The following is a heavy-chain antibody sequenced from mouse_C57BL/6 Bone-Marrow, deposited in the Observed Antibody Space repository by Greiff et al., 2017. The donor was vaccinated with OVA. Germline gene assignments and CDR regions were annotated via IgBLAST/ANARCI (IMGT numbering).Heavy chain of an antibody. CDR1: GYTFTSYW. J-gene: IGHJ3*01. V-gene: IGHV1-50*01. CDR3: ARKDSNPWFAY. CDR2: IDPSDSYT. Sequence: VKLQQPGAELVKPGASVKLSCKASGYTFTSYWMQWVKQRPGQGLEWIGEIDPSDSYTNYNQKFKGKATLTVDTSSSTAYMQLSSLTSEDSAVYYCARKDSNPWFAYWGQGTLVTVSA. D-gene: IGHD2-5*01.